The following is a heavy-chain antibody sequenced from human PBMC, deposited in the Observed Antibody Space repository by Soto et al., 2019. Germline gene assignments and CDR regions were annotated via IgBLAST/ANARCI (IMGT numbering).Heavy chain of an antibody. CDR1: GFTFSSYW. D-gene: IGHD6-13*01. V-gene: IGHV3-7*04. Sequence: EVQLVESGGGLVQPGGSLRLSCAASGFTFSSYWMSWVRQAPGKGLEWVANIKQDGSEKYYVDSVKGRFTISRDNAKNSLYLQMSSLRAEDTAMFYCARGSSSSWYYFDYWGQGTLVTVSS. J-gene: IGHJ4*02. CDR3: ARGSSSSWYYFDY. CDR2: IKQDGSEK.